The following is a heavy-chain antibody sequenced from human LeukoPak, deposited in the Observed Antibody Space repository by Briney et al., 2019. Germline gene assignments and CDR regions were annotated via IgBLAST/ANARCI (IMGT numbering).Heavy chain of an antibody. J-gene: IGHJ4*02. Sequence: PGGSLRLSCAASGFTFTTYWMHWVRQAPGKGLVWVSRINGIGSSSNYADSVKGRFTISGDNARNTLYLQMNSLRAEDTALYYCARTSPTSRFDFWGQGTLVTVSS. V-gene: IGHV3-74*01. CDR3: ARTSPTSRFDF. D-gene: IGHD3-16*01. CDR1: GFTFTTYW. CDR2: INGIGSSS.